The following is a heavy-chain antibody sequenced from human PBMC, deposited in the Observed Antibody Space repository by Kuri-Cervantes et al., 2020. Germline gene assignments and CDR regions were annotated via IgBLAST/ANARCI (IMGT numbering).Heavy chain of an antibody. CDR2: ISYDGSNK. D-gene: IGHD3-16*01. CDR1: GFTFSSYA. V-gene: IGHV3-30-3*01. J-gene: IGHJ4*02. CDR3: ARGIYDGANLFFDF. Sequence: GGSLRLSCAASGFTFSSYAMHWVRQAPGKGLEWVAVISYDGSNKYYADSVKGRFTISRDNSKNTLYLQMNSLRAEETAVYYCARGIYDGANLFFDFWGQGTLVTVSS.